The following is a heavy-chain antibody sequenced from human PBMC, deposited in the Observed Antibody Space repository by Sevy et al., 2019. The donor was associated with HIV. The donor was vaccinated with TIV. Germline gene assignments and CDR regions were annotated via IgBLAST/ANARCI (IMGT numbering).Heavy chain of an antibody. CDR3: ASDGYCTNGVCHRPGYYYGMDV. CDR2: ISSSSSYI. CDR1: GFTFSSYS. Sequence: GESLKISCAASGFTFSSYSMNWVRQAPGKGLEWVSSISSSSSYIYYADSVKGRFTISRDNAKNSLYLQMNSLRAEDTAVYYCASDGYCTNGVCHRPGYYYGMDVWGQGTTVTVSS. V-gene: IGHV3-21*01. D-gene: IGHD2-8*01. J-gene: IGHJ6*02.